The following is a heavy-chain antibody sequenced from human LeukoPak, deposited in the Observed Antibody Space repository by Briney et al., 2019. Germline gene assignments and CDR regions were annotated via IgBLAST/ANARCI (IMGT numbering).Heavy chain of an antibody. Sequence: GGSLRLSCTASGFTFSSYGMHWVRQAPGKGLEWVAVIAYDGSQKFYADSVKGRFTISRDNSKNTLYLQMNSLRAEDTAVYHCAKELDYGGNSPFHYWGQGTLVTVSS. V-gene: IGHV3-30*18. D-gene: IGHD4-23*01. CDR1: GFTFSSYG. CDR3: AKELDYGGNSPFHY. CDR2: IAYDGSQK. J-gene: IGHJ4*02.